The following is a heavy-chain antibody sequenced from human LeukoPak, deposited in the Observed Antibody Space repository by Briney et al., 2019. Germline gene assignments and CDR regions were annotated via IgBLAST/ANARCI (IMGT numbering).Heavy chain of an antibody. D-gene: IGHD3-10*01. CDR3: ARKGHFTRFGELLYGWFDP. CDR2: ISAYNGNT. V-gene: IGHV1-18*01. CDR1: GYTFTSYG. Sequence: GASVKVSCKASGYTFTSYGINWVRQAPGQGLEWMGWISAYNGNTNYAQKLQGRVTMTTDTSTSTAYMELRSLRFDDTAVYYCARKGHFTRFGELLYGWFDPWGQGTLVTVSS. J-gene: IGHJ5*02.